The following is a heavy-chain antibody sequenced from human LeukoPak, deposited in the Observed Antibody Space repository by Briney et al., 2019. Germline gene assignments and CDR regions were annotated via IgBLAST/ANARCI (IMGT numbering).Heavy chain of an antibody. J-gene: IGHJ2*01. Sequence: SETLSLTCTVSGGSISSYYWSWIRQPPGKGLEWIGYIHYSGSTNYNPSLKSRVTISVDTSKNQFSLKLISVTAADTAVYYCASPAVVKGWSYFDLWGRGTLVTVSS. D-gene: IGHD3-22*01. CDR1: GGSISSYY. V-gene: IGHV4-59*01. CDR3: ASPAVVKGWSYFDL. CDR2: IHYSGST.